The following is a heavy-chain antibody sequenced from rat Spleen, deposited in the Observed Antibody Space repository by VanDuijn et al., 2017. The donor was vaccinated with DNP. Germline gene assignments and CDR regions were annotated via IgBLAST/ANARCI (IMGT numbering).Heavy chain of an antibody. CDR3: ARWRPWYNYFDL. V-gene: IGHV3-1*01. CDR1: GYSITSNY. J-gene: IGHJ2*01. CDR2: INYSGST. D-gene: IGHD1-4*01. Sequence: EVQLQESGPGLVKPSQSLSLTCSVTGYSITSNYWGWIRKFPGNKMEWVGQINYSGSTTYNPYLKSRISITRDPSKNQFFLQLTSLTTEYTSTCYCARWRPWYNYFDLWGQGVMVTVS.